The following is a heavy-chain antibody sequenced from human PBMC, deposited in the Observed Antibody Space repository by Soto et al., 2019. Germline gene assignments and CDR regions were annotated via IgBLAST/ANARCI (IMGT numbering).Heavy chain of an antibody. J-gene: IGHJ4*02. V-gene: IGHV1-69*13. CDR2: IIPIFGTA. Sequence: ASVKVSCKASGGTFSSYAISWVRQAPGQGLEWMGGIIPIFGTANYAQKFQGRVTITADESTSTAYMELSSLRSEDTAVYYCARGLTYYDFWSGYSRAFDYWGQGTLVTVSS. D-gene: IGHD3-3*01. CDR3: ARGLTYYDFWSGYSRAFDY. CDR1: GGTFSSYA.